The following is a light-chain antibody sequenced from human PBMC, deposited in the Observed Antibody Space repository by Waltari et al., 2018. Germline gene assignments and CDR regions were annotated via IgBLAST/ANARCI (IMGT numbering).Light chain of an antibody. Sequence: EIVLTQSPGTLSLSPGERATLPCTASQSVSSSYLAWYQQKPGRAPRLLIYGASSRATGIPDRFSGSESGTDFTITISRLEPEDFAVYYCQQYGSPRTFGQGTKVEIK. CDR2: GAS. J-gene: IGKJ1*01. CDR3: QQYGSPRT. CDR1: QSVSSSY. V-gene: IGKV3-20*01.